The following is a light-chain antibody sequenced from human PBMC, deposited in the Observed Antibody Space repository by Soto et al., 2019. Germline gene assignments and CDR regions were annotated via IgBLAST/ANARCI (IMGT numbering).Light chain of an antibody. J-gene: IGLJ2*01. CDR3: QTWGTDTYVI. CDR2: LSSDGSH. CDR1: SGHSSYA. Sequence: QPVLTQSPSASASLGASVKLTCTLSSGHSSYAIAWQQQLPEKGPRFLMKLSSDGSHNKGDGIPDRFSGYRSGAECYLTISSLQSEDEADYYCQTWGTDTYVIFGGGTKLTVL. V-gene: IGLV4-69*01.